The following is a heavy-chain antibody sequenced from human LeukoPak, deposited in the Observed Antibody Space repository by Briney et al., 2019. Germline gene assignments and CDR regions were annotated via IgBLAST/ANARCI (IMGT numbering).Heavy chain of an antibody. Sequence: PSETLSLTCAVYGGSFSGYYWSWIRQPPGKGLEWIGEINHSGSTNYNPSLKSRVIVSVDTSKNEFSLKLTSVTAADTAVYYCARGRGYCSGDTCYLHYRWPRFDPWGQGTLVTVSS. CDR2: INHSGST. D-gene: IGHD2-15*01. CDR1: GGSFSGYY. J-gene: IGHJ5*02. V-gene: IGHV4-34*01. CDR3: ARGRGYCSGDTCYLHYRWPRFDP.